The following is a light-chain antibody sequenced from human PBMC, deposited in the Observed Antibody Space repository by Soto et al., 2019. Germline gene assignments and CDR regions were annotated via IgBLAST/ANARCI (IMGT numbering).Light chain of an antibody. CDR3: QQYNKWPAEIT. V-gene: IGKV3D-15*01. J-gene: IGKJ5*01. CDR2: GAS. Sequence: EIVLTQSPVTLSLSRVERATLSCRASQSVSSSYLAWYQQKPGQAPRLLIYGASSRATGIPARFSGSGSGTEFTLTISSLQSEDSGVYYCQQYNKWPAEITCGQGTRREIK. CDR1: QSVSSSY.